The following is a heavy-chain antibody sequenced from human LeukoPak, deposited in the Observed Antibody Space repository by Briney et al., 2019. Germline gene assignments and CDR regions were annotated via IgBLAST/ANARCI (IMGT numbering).Heavy chain of an antibody. Sequence: SQTLSLTCAISGDSVSSNSAAWIWMRQSPSRGLEWLGRTYYRSKWYYDYAVAVKSRISINPDTSKNQFSLQLSSVTPEDTAVYYCARDPVGGSTIFDYWGQGTLVTVSS. CDR3: ARDPVGGSTIFDY. J-gene: IGHJ4*02. D-gene: IGHD1-26*01. CDR2: TYYRSKWYY. CDR1: GDSVSSNSAA. V-gene: IGHV6-1*01.